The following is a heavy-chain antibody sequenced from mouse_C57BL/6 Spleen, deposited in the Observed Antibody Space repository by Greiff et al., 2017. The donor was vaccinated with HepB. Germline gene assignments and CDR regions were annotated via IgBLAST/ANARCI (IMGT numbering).Heavy chain of an antibody. V-gene: IGHV3-6*01. CDR1: GYSITSGYY. CDR2: ISYDGSN. J-gene: IGHJ2*01. CDR3: ARGPYFDY. Sequence: VQLKESGPGLVKPSQSLSLTCSVTGYSITSGYYWNWILQFPGNKLEWMGYISYDGSNNYNPSLKNRISITRDTSKNQFFLKLNSVTTEDTATYYCARGPYFDYWGQGTTLTVSS.